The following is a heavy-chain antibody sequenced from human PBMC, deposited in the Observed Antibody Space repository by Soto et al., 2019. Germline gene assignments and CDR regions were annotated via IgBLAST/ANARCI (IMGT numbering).Heavy chain of an antibody. CDR1: GGSISSGGYS. CDR2: IHYNGNT. D-gene: IGHD5-12*01. CDR3: AREGNLGRWLQPLDF. Sequence: PSETLSLTCAVSGGSISSGGYSWSWVRQPPGKGLEWIGNIHYNGNTKYNPSLKSRVSMSVDTSKNQFSLRLISVTAADTAKYFCAREGNLGRWLQPLDFWGRGTLVTVSS. V-gene: IGHV4-61*08. J-gene: IGHJ4*02.